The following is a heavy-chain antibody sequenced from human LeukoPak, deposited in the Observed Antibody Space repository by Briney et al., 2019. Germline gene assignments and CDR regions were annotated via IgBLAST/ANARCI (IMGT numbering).Heavy chain of an antibody. Sequence: GGSLGLSCAASGFTFSSYSMNWVRQAPGKGLEWVSSISSSSSYIYYADSVKGRFTISRDNAKNSLYLQMNSLRAEDTAVYYCAREIESIGDYYDSSGYYLTDYWGQGTLVTVSS. V-gene: IGHV3-21*01. CDR1: GFTFSSYS. CDR2: ISSSSSYI. D-gene: IGHD3-22*01. J-gene: IGHJ4*02. CDR3: AREIESIGDYYDSSGYYLTDY.